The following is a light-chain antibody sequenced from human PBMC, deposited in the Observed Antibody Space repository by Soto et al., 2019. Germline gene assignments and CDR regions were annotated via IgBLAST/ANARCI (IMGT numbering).Light chain of an antibody. CDR2: KDN. J-gene: IGLJ1*01. Sequence: SYELTQSPSVSVSPGQTARITCSGDALPKKYVYWYQLRPGQAPLLIVYKDNERPSGIPERFSGSSSGPTATLTISGVQAEDEADYYCQSIDGTGSLYVFGAGTKLTVL. V-gene: IGLV3-25*03. CDR3: QSIDGTGSLYV. CDR1: ALPKKY.